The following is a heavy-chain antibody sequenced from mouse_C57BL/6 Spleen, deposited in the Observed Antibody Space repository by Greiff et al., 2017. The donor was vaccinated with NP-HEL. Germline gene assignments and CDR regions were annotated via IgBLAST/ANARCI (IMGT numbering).Heavy chain of an antibody. V-gene: IGHV5-4*01. J-gene: IGHJ2*01. Sequence: EVKVVESGGGLVKPGGSLKLSCAASGFTFSSYAMSWVRQTPEKRLEWVATISDGGSYTYYPDNVKGRFTISRDNAKNNLYLQMSHLKSEDTAMYYCAREDYYGSSPLFDYWGQGTTLTVSS. CDR2: ISDGGSYT. CDR1: GFTFSSYA. CDR3: AREDYYGSSPLFDY. D-gene: IGHD1-1*01.